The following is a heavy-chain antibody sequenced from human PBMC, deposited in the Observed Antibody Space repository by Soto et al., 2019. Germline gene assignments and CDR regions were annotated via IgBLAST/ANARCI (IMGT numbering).Heavy chain of an antibody. D-gene: IGHD3-10*01. CDR1: GGEIVGGDYY. J-gene: IGHJ5*02. CDR3: ARGITMVRGVISWFDP. CDR2: IYYSGST. V-gene: IGHV4-30-4*01. Sequence: TLSLTSTGSGGEIVGGDYYWSWLRPPPGKGVEWIGYIYYSGSTYYNPSLKSRVTISVDTSKNQFSLKLSSVTAADTAVYYCARGITMVRGVISWFDPCGQRTWVTGPS.